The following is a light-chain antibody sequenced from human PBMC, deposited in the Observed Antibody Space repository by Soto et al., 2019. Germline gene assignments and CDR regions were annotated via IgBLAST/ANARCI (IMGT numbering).Light chain of an antibody. CDR1: QSISSW. CDR3: QPYNGYLPST. J-gene: IGKJ4*02. CDR2: GAC. Sequence: DILLTQSPSTLSASQRDRVTITCRASQSISSWLAWYQQKPGKAPKLLIYGACRLESGVPSRFSVRVSGTEFTLTISCLQRAEFAIYDCQPYNGYLPSTF. V-gene: IGKV1-5*01.